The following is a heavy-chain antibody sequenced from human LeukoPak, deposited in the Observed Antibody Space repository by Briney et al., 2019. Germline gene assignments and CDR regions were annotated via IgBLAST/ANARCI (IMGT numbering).Heavy chain of an antibody. CDR3: ARVFGRYCSSTSCHSGWVFGWFDP. D-gene: IGHD2-2*01. CDR1: GYTFTSYY. V-gene: IGHV1-46*01. Sequence: GASVKVSCKASGYTFTSYYMHWVRQAPGQGLEWMGIINPSGGSTSYAQKFQGRVTMTRDTSTSTAYMELRSLRSDDTGVYYCARVFGRYCSSTSCHSGWVFGWFDPWGQGTLVTVSS. J-gene: IGHJ5*02. CDR2: INPSGGST.